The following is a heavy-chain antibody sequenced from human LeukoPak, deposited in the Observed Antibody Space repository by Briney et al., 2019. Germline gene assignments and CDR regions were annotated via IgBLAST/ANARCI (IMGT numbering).Heavy chain of an antibody. CDR2: IKQDGSEK. J-gene: IGHJ4*02. D-gene: IGHD4-17*01. Sequence: PGGSLRLSCAASGFTFSNYWMSWVRQAPGKGLEWVANIKQDGSEKYYVDSVEGRFTISRDNAKNSLYLQMNSLRAEDTAVYYCARIKEVTTPDYWGQGTLVTVSS. V-gene: IGHV3-7*01. CDR1: GFTFSNYW. CDR3: ARIKEVTTPDY.